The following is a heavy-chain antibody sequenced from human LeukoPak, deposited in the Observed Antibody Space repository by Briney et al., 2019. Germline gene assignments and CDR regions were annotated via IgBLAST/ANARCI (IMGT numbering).Heavy chain of an antibody. CDR1: GYTFTDYY. J-gene: IGHJ4*02. V-gene: IGHV1-2*02. D-gene: IGHD1-20*01. Sequence: ASVKVSCKASGYTFTDYYMHWVRQAPGQGLEWMGWINPNSGGTKYAQKFQGRVTMTRDTSINTAYMGLSRLTYDDTAVYYCAGLPRDNWNEPLDYWGQGTLVTVSS. CDR2: INPNSGGT. CDR3: AGLPRDNWNEPLDY.